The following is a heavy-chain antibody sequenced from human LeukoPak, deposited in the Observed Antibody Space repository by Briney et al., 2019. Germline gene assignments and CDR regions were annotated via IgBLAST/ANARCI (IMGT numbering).Heavy chain of an antibody. CDR2: ISYDGSNK. Sequence: TGGSLRLSCAASGFTFSSYAMHWVRQAPGKGLEWVAVISYDGSNKYYADSVKGRFTISRDNSKNTLYLQMNSLRAEDTAVYYCARASPRYSGSYYFDYWGQGTLVTVSS. CDR1: GFTFSSYA. D-gene: IGHD1-26*01. CDR3: ARASPRYSGSYYFDY. J-gene: IGHJ4*02. V-gene: IGHV3-30-3*01.